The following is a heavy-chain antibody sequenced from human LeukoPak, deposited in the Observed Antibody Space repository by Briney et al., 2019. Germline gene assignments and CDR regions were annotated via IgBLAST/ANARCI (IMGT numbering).Heavy chain of an antibody. CDR3: AKGYSTTWNMDV. CDR1: GFPFSNYG. V-gene: IGHV3-23*01. J-gene: IGHJ6*02. Sequence: GGSLRLSCVASGFPFSNYGMNWVRQAPGKGLEWVSRVGPAGRSTYYANSVKGRFTISKDMSKSTLYLQMNSLRAEDTAVYFCAKGYSTTWNMDVWGQGTTVTVSS. CDR2: VGPAGRST. D-gene: IGHD6-13*01.